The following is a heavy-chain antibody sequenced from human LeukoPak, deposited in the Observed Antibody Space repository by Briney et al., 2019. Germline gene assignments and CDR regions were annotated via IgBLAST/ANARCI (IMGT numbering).Heavy chain of an antibody. V-gene: IGHV3-30*01. CDR3: ARERIAAAYLPSDY. Sequence: DSVKGRFTISRDNSKNTLFLQMNSLRTEDTAVYYCARERIAAAYLPSDYWGQGTLVTVSS. J-gene: IGHJ4*02. D-gene: IGHD6-13*01.